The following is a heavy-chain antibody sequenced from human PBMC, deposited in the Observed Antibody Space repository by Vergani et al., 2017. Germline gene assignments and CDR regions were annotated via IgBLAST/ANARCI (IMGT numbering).Heavy chain of an antibody. CDR2: TWYDGNNK. D-gene: IGHD1-14*01. Sequence: QVQLVESVGGVVQPGRSLRLSCAASGFTFNQYGMHWVRQAPGQGLEWVAVTWYDGNNKQYADSVKGRFTISRDNSKSTMYLQMNSLRDEDTGVYYCARDLRLLYNRFDPWGQGTLVTVSS. CDR1: GFTFNQYG. V-gene: IGHV3-33*01. J-gene: IGHJ5*02. CDR3: ARDLRLLYNRFDP.